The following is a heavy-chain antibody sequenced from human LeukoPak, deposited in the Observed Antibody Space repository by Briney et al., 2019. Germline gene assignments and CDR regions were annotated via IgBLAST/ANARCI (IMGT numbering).Heavy chain of an antibody. Sequence: GASVKVSCKTSGYTFTSYDINWVRQATGQGLEWMGGMDGSSGKTAYAQKFLGRVTITRNTSISTAYMELSSLTPEDTAVYYCARLYYYASSGYDALDIWGQGTMVTVSS. V-gene: IGHV1-8*01. CDR2: MDGSSGKT. D-gene: IGHD3-22*01. J-gene: IGHJ3*02. CDR3: ARLYYYASSGYDALDI. CDR1: GYTFTSYD.